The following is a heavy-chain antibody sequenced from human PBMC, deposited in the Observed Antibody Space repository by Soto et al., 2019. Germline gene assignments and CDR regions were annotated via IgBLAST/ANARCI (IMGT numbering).Heavy chain of an antibody. CDR2: INHSGST. V-gene: IGHV4-34*01. CDR3: ARGSPYYEFWSGYYAVWFEP. D-gene: IGHD3-3*01. Sequence: SETLRLTCAVYGGSFSGYYWSWIRQPPGKGLEWMGDINHSGSTNYNPSLKSRVTISVDTSKNQFSLNLSFVTAADAAVYYCARGSPYYEFWSGYYAVWFEPWGQGTLVTVSS. J-gene: IGHJ5*01. CDR1: GGSFSGYY.